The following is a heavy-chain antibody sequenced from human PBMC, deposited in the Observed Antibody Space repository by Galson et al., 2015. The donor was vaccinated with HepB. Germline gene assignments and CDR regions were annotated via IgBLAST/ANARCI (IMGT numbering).Heavy chain of an antibody. CDR3: ARQGDYVWGSQTTFDI. CDR2: INYSGST. Sequence: LSLTCTVSGGSTSSSSYYWGWIRQPPGKGLEGIGSINYSGSTQYNPSLKSRVTISVDTSRNQFSLKLRSVTAPDTAVYYCARQGDYVWGSQTTFDIWGQGTMVTVSS. J-gene: IGHJ3*02. CDR1: GGSTSSSSYY. D-gene: IGHD3-16*01. V-gene: IGHV4-39*01.